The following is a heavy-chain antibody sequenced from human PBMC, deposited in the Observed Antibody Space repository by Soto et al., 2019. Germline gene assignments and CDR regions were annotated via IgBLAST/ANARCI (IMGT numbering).Heavy chain of an antibody. Sequence: GASVKVSCKASGGTFSSYAISWVRQAPGQGLEWMGGIIPIFGTANYAQKFQGRVTITADESTSTAYMELSSLRSEDTAVYYCARDCSSTSCYTENWFDPWGQGTLVTVSS. D-gene: IGHD2-2*02. J-gene: IGHJ5*02. CDR1: GGTFSSYA. CDR2: IIPIFGTA. V-gene: IGHV1-69*13. CDR3: ARDCSSTSCYTENWFDP.